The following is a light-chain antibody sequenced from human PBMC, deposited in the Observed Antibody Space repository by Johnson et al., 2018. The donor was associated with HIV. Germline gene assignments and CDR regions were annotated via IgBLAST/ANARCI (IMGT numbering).Light chain of an antibody. Sequence: QSVLTQPPSVSAAPGQKVTISCSGSNSNIGNNYVSWYQQLPGTAPKLLIYENNQRSSGIPDRFSGSKSGTSATLGITGLQTGDEADYYCGTWDSSLSAHVFGTGTKGTVL. CDR3: GTWDSSLSAHV. CDR1: NSNIGNNY. J-gene: IGLJ1*01. CDR2: ENN. V-gene: IGLV1-51*02.